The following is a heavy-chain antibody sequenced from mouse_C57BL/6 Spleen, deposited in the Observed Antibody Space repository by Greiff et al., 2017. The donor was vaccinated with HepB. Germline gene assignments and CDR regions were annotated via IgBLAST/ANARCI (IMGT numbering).Heavy chain of an antibody. V-gene: IGHV5-4*01. CDR2: ISDGGSYT. J-gene: IGHJ2*01. CDR3: ARAYSNYRYFDY. CDR1: GFTFSSYA. Sequence: EVQVVESGGGLVKPGGSLKLSCAASGFTFSSYAMSWVRQTPEKRLEWVATISDGGSYTYYPDNVKGRFTISRDNAKNNLYLQMSHLKSEDTAMYYCARAYSNYRYFDYWGQGTTLTVSS. D-gene: IGHD2-5*01.